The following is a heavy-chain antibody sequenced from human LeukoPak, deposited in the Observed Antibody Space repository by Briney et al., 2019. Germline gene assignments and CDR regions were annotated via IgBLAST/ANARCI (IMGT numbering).Heavy chain of an antibody. V-gene: IGHV3-64*01. CDR3: ARGHGDYFDY. Sequence: GGSLRLSCAASGFSFSSYAMHWVRQTPGKGLEYVSAISSNGGSTYYANSVKGRFTISRDNSKNTLYLQMGSLRAEDMAVYYCARGHGDYFDYWGQGTLVTVSS. J-gene: IGHJ4*02. D-gene: IGHD4-17*01. CDR2: ISSNGGST. CDR1: GFSFSSYA.